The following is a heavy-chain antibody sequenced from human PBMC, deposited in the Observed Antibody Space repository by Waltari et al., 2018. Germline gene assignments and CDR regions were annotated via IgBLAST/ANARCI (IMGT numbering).Heavy chain of an antibody. CDR3: ARDPKYCSGGTCKAWFDS. Sequence: QVQLVQSGSELNNPGASVKISCRHSGYIFTAHGMHWVRQAPTQGLQWMGWINTNTRNPTYAQDFTGRFVFSLDKSVDTAYLEISSLQSEDTAIYFCARDPKYCSGGTCKAWFDSWGQGTLVSVSS. V-gene: IGHV7-4-1*02. D-gene: IGHD2-15*01. J-gene: IGHJ5*01. CDR2: INTNTRNP. CDR1: GYIFTAHG.